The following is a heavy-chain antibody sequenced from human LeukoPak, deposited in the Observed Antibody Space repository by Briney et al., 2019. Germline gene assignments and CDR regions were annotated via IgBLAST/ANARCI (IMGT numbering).Heavy chain of an antibody. V-gene: IGHV3-23*01. Sequence: GGSLRLSCAASGFTFSSYAMSWVRQTPGKGLEWVSAISGSGGSTYYADSVKGRFTISRDNPKNTLYLQMNSLRAEDTAVYYCAKALEEWELLDAFDIWGQGTMVTVSS. CDR1: GFTFSSYA. D-gene: IGHD1-26*01. CDR2: ISGSGGST. J-gene: IGHJ3*02. CDR3: AKALEEWELLDAFDI.